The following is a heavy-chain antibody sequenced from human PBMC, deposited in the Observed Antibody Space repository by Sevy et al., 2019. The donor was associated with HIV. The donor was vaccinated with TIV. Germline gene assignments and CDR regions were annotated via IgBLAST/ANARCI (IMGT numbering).Heavy chain of an antibody. CDR2: INAISSNI. Sequence: GGSLRLSCAASGFTFSSYAMNWVRQAPGKGLEWVSSINAISSNIYYPDSGKGRFTISRDNAENSLYLQMNSVRAEDTAVYDCARDLFSGGNAVYGYWGQGTLVTVSS. V-gene: IGHV3-21*01. CDR3: ARDLFSGGNAVYGY. D-gene: IGHD2-15*01. J-gene: IGHJ4*02. CDR1: GFTFSSYA.